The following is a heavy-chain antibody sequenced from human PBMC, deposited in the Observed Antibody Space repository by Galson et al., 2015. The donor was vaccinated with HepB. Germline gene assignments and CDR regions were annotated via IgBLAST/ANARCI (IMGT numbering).Heavy chain of an antibody. CDR3: ARFECTNGVCYKWFGYFDY. J-gene: IGHJ4*02. CDR2: IYYSGST. CDR1: GGSISSYY. Sequence: SETLSLTCTVSGGSISSYYWSWIRQPPGKGLEWIGYIYYSGSTNYNPSLKSRVTISVDTSKNQFSLKLSSVTAADTAVYYCARFECTNGVCYKWFGYFDYWGQGTLVTVSS. D-gene: IGHD2-8*01. V-gene: IGHV4-59*01.